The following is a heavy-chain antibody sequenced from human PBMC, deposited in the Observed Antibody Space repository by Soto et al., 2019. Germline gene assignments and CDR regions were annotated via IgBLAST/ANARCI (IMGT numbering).Heavy chain of an antibody. J-gene: IGHJ6*02. CDR2: ISYDGSNK. V-gene: IGHV3-30*18. D-gene: IGHD4-17*01. CDR1: GFIFSTYG. Sequence: QVQLVESGGGVVQPGRSLRLSCAASGFIFSTYGMHWVRQAPGKGLEWVAVISYDGSNKYYADSVKGRVTISRDNSKKTLYLQMNGLRAEDTAVYYCAKDGYGGNAPSGMDVWGQGTTVTVSS. CDR3: AKDGYGGNAPSGMDV.